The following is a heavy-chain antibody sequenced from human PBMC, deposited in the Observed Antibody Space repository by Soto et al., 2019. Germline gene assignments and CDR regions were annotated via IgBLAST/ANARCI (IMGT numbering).Heavy chain of an antibody. Sequence: QITLNESGPTQVKPRQTLTLTCTFSGFSLTTSGVGVGWIRQSPGKAPEWLALIYWDDDKRYSPSLKSRLTITQDTSKNPVVLKMAHLDPAEKGTYYCAHRVLRSVFGLVTTTANYFGFRGQGTPVAVSS. D-gene: IGHD3-3*01. CDR2: IYWDDDK. CDR1: GFSLTTSGVG. J-gene: IGHJ4*02. V-gene: IGHV2-5*02. CDR3: AHRVLRSVFGLVTTTANYFGF.